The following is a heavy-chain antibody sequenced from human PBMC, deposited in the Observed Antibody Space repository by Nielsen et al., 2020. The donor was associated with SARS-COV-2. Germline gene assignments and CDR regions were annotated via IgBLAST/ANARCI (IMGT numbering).Heavy chain of an antibody. CDR3: ARAPLCSSTSCYRYYYYYYMDV. CDR1: GSSISSYY. Sequence: SETLSLTCTVSGSSISSYYWSWIRQPPGKGLEWIGYIYYSGSTNYNPSLKSRVTISVDTSKNQFSLKLSSVTAADTAVYYCARAPLCSSTSCYRYYYYYYMDVWGKGTTVTVSS. CDR2: IYYSGST. J-gene: IGHJ6*03. D-gene: IGHD2-2*01. V-gene: IGHV4-59*01.